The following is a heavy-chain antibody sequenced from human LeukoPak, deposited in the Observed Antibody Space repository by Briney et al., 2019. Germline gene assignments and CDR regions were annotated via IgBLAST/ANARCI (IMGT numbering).Heavy chain of an antibody. Sequence: SEALSLTCTVSGGSISSYYWSWIRQPPGKGLEWIGYIYYSGNAYYNPSLKSRVTISVDTSKNQFSLKVNSVTAADTAVYYCARTKPLDPFDFWGQGTLVTVSS. CDR1: GGSISSYY. CDR3: ARTKPLDPFDF. V-gene: IGHV4-59*01. J-gene: IGHJ3*01. CDR2: IYYSGNA.